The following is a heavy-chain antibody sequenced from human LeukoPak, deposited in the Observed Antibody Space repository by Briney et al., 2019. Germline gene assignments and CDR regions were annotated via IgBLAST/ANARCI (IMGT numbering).Heavy chain of an antibody. J-gene: IGHJ4*02. Sequence: SETLSLTCTVSGGSISSYYWSWIRQPAGKGLEWIGRIYTSGSTNYNPSLKSRVTTSVDTSKNQFSLKLSSVTAADTAVYYCAKTGSSGYYPGYFDYWGQGTLVTVSS. D-gene: IGHD3-22*01. V-gene: IGHV4-4*07. CDR1: GGSISSYY. CDR3: AKTGSSGYYPGYFDY. CDR2: IYTSGST.